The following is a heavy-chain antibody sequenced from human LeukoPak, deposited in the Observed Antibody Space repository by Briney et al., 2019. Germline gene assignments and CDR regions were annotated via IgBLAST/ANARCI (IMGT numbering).Heavy chain of an antibody. CDR1: GFTFSGFA. V-gene: IGHV3-21*01. CDR2: ISSSSSYI. Sequence: GGSLRLPCPASGFTFSGFAMGWVRQAPGKGLEWVSSISSSSSYIYYADSVKGRFTISRDNAKNSLYLQMNSLRAEDTAVYYCARDHARSSGWYPYDYWGQGTLVTVSS. CDR3: ARDHARSSGWYPYDY. J-gene: IGHJ4*02. D-gene: IGHD6-19*01.